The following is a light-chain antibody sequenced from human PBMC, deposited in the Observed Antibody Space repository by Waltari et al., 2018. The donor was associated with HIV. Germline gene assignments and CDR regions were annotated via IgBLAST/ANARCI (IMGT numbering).Light chain of an antibody. Sequence: DIQVTQSPSSLSASFGDRVIITCRANQTINTYLNWYQHQPGKAPKLLIYAASTLQSGVPPRFTGNGSGTDFSLTISSLQPEDFATYYCQQSYNFPFTFGPGTKLEIK. CDR3: QQSYNFPFT. CDR1: QTINTY. CDR2: AAS. J-gene: IGKJ2*01. V-gene: IGKV1-39*01.